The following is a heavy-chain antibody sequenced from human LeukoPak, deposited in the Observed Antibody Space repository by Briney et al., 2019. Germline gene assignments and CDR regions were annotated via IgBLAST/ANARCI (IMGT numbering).Heavy chain of an antibody. D-gene: IGHD3-10*01. Sequence: SETLSLTCAVYGGSFSGYYRSLIRQPPGKGLDWIGEINHIGSTNYNPSLKSRGTISVDTSQNQFSLKLSSVTAADTAVYYCARGRPLYYYGSGSYYRPLDYWGQGTLVTVSS. J-gene: IGHJ4*02. CDR3: ARGRPLYYYGSGSYYRPLDY. CDR1: GGSFSGYY. V-gene: IGHV4-34*01. CDR2: INHIGST.